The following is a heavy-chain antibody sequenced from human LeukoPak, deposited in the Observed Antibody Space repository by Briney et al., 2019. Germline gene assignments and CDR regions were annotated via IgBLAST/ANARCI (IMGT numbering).Heavy chain of an antibody. J-gene: IGHJ5*02. CDR3: AKMGGYSYGYRNWFDP. D-gene: IGHD5-18*01. CDR2: VNAGNGNA. CDR1: GYTSTSYA. Sequence: SASVNVSCKAPGYTSTSYAIHWVRQAPGQRLEWMGWVNAGNGNAKYSQKFQGRVTINRYTSEGTAYMELSSLRSEDTGVYYCAKMGGYSYGYRNWFDPWGQGTLVTVSS. V-gene: IGHV1-3*01.